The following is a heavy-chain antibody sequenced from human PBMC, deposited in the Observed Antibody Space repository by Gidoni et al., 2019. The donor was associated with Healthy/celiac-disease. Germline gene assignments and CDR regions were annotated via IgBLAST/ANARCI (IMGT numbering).Heavy chain of an antibody. J-gene: IGHJ6*02. Sequence: EVQLVESGGGLVQPGGSLRLSCAASGFTVSSNYMSWVRQAPGKGLEWVSVIYSGGSTYYADSVKGRFTISRDNSKNTLYLQMNSLRAEDTAVYYCAGSYGHRDYYGMDVWGQGTTVTVSS. CDR2: IYSGGST. V-gene: IGHV3-66*02. CDR3: AGSYGHRDYYGMDV. CDR1: GFTVSSNY. D-gene: IGHD5-18*01.